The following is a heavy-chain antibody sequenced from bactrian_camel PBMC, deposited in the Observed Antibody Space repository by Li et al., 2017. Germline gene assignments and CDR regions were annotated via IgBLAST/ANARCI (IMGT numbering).Heavy chain of an antibody. V-gene: IGHV3S40*01. CDR1: GFTFSSYG. CDR3: AQGDYSGGYYTY. J-gene: IGHJ4*01. CDR2: ISSGGGTT. D-gene: IGHD2*01. Sequence: VQLVESGGGLVQPGGSLTLSCAASGFTFSSYGMTWVRQAPGKGLEWVSDISSGGGTTNYGDSVKGRFTISRDNAKNTLYLQLNSLKTEDTAMYYCAQGDYSGGYYTYRGQGTQVTVS.